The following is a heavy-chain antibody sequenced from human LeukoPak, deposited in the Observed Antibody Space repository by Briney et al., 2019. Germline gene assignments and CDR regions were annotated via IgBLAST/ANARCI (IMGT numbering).Heavy chain of an antibody. CDR2: INHSGSP. D-gene: IGHD3-3*01. J-gene: IGHJ4*02. CDR3: GSRRTAMFGVIKGPIDY. Sequence: ASETLSLTCTVSDVSISSNYWSWIRQPPGKGLEWIGEINHSGSPNNNPSLKSRVSISFDTSKNQFSLKLTSVTAADTAAYYCGSRRTAMFGVIKGPIDYWGQGTLVTVSS. V-gene: IGHV4-34*01. CDR1: DVSISSNY.